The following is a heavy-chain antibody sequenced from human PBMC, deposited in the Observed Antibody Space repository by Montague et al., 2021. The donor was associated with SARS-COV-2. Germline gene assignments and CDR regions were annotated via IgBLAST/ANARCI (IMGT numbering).Heavy chain of an antibody. CDR1: GDSVSSNSAA. J-gene: IGHJ6*02. D-gene: IGHD5-18*01. V-gene: IGHV6-1*01. Sequence: CAISGDSVSSNSAAWNWIRQSPSRGLEWLGRTYYRSKWYNDYAVSVKSRITINPDTSKNQFSLQLNSVTPEDTAVYYCARDTRIRLWFDRDYYYGMDVWGRGTTVTVSS. CDR3: ARDTRIRLWFDRDYYYGMDV. CDR2: TYYRSKWYN.